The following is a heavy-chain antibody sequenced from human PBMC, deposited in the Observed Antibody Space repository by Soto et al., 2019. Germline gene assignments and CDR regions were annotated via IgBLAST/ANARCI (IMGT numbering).Heavy chain of an antibody. Sequence: QVQLQQWGAGLLEPSETLSLTCAVYGGSFSGYYWSWIRQPPGKGLEWIGEINHSGSTNYNPSLKSRVTISVDTSKNQFSLKLSSVTAADTAVYYCARSSSYYDSSGYAGWFDPWGQGTLVTVSS. J-gene: IGHJ5*02. CDR2: INHSGST. D-gene: IGHD3-22*01. CDR3: ARSSSYYDSSGYAGWFDP. CDR1: GGSFSGYY. V-gene: IGHV4-34*01.